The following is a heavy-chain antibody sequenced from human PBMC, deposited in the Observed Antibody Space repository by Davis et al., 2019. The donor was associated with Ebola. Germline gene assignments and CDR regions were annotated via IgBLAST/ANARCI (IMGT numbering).Heavy chain of an antibody. CDR1: GFTFSNAW. V-gene: IGHV3-48*04. Sequence: GESLKISCAASGFTFSNAWMNWVRQAPGKGLEWVSYISSSSSTIYYADSVKGRFTISRDNAKNSLYLQMNSLRAEDTAVYYCARGLVCTSCDGALWFDPWGQGTLVTVSS. CDR2: ISSSSSTI. D-gene: IGHD2-2*01. CDR3: ARGLVCTSCDGALWFDP. J-gene: IGHJ5*02.